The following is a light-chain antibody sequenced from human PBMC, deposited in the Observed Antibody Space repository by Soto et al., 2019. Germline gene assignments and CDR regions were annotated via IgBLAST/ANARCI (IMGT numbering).Light chain of an antibody. V-gene: IGLV2-14*01. Sequence: QSVLTHPASVSGSPGQSVTISCTGPRIDIGYSNFISWYQHSPGKAPRLLIYQVNNRPSGVSGRFSGSKAGNTASLTISGLLDDDEADYFCASFRSGTILVFGSGTKVTVL. CDR1: RIDIGYSNF. J-gene: IGLJ1*01. CDR3: ASFRSGTILV. CDR2: QVN.